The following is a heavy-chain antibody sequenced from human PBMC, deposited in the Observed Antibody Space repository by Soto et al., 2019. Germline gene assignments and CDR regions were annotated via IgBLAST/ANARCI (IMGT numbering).Heavy chain of an antibody. CDR3: ARESSVTALDY. J-gene: IGHJ4*02. Sequence: QVQVVESGGGVVQPGRSLRLSCAASGFTFRNYGMHWVRQPPGKGLEWVAVVCFDGNNKYYVDSVKGRFTISRDNSKNTVYLQMNRLRAEDTAVYYCARESSVTALDYWGQGTLVTVSS. V-gene: IGHV3-33*01. CDR2: VCFDGNNK. D-gene: IGHD2-2*01. CDR1: GFTFRNYG.